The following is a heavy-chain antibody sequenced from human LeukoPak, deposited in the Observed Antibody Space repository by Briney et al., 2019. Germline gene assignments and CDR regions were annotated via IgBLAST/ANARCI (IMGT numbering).Heavy chain of an antibody. Sequence: SGTLSLTCTVSGGSISSSSYYWGWIRQPPGKGLEWIGSIYYSGSTYYNPSLKSRVTISVDTSKNQFSLKLSSVTAADTAVYYCARLVRGEMATLDYWGQGTLVTVSS. J-gene: IGHJ4*02. CDR1: GGSISSSSYY. D-gene: IGHD5-24*01. CDR2: IYYSGST. CDR3: ARLVRGEMATLDY. V-gene: IGHV4-39*01.